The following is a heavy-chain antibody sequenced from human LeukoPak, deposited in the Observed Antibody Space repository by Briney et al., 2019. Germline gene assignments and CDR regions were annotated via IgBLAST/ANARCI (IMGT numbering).Heavy chain of an antibody. CDR2: IRYDGSNK. CDR3: AKRRGGSGSYRFDP. D-gene: IGHD3-10*01. J-gene: IGHJ5*02. CDR1: GFTFSSYW. V-gene: IGHV3-30*02. Sequence: GGSLRLSCAASGFTFSSYWMSWVRQAPGKGLEWVAFIRYDGSNKYYAGSVKGRFTISRDNSKNTLYLQMNSLRAEDTAVYYCAKRRGGSGSYRFDPWGQGTLVTVSS.